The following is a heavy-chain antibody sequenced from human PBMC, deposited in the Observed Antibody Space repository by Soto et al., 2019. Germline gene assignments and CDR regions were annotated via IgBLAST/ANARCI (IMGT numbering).Heavy chain of an antibody. V-gene: IGHV4-30-2*01. Sequence: SETLSLTCAVSGGSISSGGDSWSWIRQPPGKGLEWIGYIYHSGSTYYNPSLKSRVTISVDTSKNQFSLKLTSVTAADTAVYYCARDKITGLFDYWGQGTLVTVS. J-gene: IGHJ4*02. CDR3: ARDKITGLFDY. D-gene: IGHD2-8*02. CDR1: GGSISSGGDS. CDR2: IYHSGST.